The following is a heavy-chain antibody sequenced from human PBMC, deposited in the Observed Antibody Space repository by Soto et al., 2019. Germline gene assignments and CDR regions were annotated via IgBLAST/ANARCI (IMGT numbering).Heavy chain of an antibody. Sequence: PSETLSLTCTASGGSISGYYWSWIRQPAGKGLEWIGRMYNSERTNYNPSLKSRVTMSMDTSKNQFSLKLTSVTAADTAVYFCAREPLAHSYFDLWGQGTLVTVSS. V-gene: IGHV4-4*07. CDR1: GGSISGYY. CDR3: AREPLAHSYFDL. J-gene: IGHJ4*02. CDR2: MYNSERT.